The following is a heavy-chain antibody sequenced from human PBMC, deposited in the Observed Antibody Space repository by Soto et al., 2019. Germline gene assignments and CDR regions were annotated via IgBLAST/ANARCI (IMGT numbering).Heavy chain of an antibody. J-gene: IGHJ4*02. CDR3: ARGRYGDY. Sequence: VQSGAAVKKPGASVKVSCKGSGYDFTTYGITWVRQAPGQGLEWMAWISAHNGNTDYAQKLQGRVTVTRDTSTSTAYMELRSLRSDDTAMYYCARGRYGDYWGQGALVTVSS. CDR2: ISAHNGNT. V-gene: IGHV1-18*01. D-gene: IGHD1-1*01. CDR1: GYDFTTYG.